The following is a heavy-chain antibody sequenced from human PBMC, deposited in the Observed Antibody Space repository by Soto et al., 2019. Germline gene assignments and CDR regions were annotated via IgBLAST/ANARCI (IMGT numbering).Heavy chain of an antibody. Sequence: SETLSLTCTVSGGSINSGDYYWSLIRQPPGKGLEWIGYIYYSGSTYHNPSLKSRINISLDTSKNQFSLRLTSVTVADTAVYYCATVPTSYFARNVYANAFDIWGPGTRVTVSS. V-gene: IGHV4-30-4*01. CDR3: ATVPTSYFARNVYANAFDI. J-gene: IGHJ3*02. CDR2: IYYSGST. D-gene: IGHD3-22*01. CDR1: GGSINSGDYY.